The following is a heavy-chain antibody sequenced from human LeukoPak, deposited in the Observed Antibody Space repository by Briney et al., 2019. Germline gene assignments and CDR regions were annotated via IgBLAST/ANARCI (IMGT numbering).Heavy chain of an antibody. CDR1: GFTFDNYR. J-gene: IGHJ4*02. D-gene: IGHD1-26*01. V-gene: IGHV3-23*01. Sequence: GGSLTLSCAASGFTFDNYRMSWARQAPGKGLEWVSTVNADGCNIYYADSVKGRFTISRDNSKSTLILQMNSLRVEDTALYYCTKRVKYGGTWDHFADWGQGTLVTVSS. CDR2: VNADGCNI. CDR3: TKRVKYGGTWDHFAD.